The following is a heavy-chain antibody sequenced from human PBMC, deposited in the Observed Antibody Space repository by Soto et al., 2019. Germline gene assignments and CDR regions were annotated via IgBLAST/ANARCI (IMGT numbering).Heavy chain of an antibody. V-gene: IGHV4-59*08. CDR3: AAALSGTGASDI. J-gene: IGHJ3*02. CDR2: IYYSGST. D-gene: IGHD6-19*01. CDR1: GGSINTYY. Sequence: QVQLQESGPGLVKPSETLSLTCTVSGGSINTYYWSWIRQPPGKGLEWIGFIYYSGSTNYNPSLKSRVTISLDTSKNHFSLKLSSVTAADTAVYYCAAALSGTGASDIWGQGTMVTVSS.